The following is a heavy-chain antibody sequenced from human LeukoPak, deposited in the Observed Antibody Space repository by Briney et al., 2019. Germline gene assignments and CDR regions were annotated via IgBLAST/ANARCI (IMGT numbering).Heavy chain of an antibody. CDR3: ARVPDGYNLGTYFDP. Sequence: LTGGSLRLSCAASGFTVSNNYMSWVRQAPGKGLDWVSVIYTAGSTYYADSVKGRFAISRDNSKNTVYLQMNSLRAEDTAVYYCARVPDGYNLGTYFDPWGQGTLVTVSS. CDR2: IYTAGST. V-gene: IGHV3-53*01. CDR1: GFTVSNNY. J-gene: IGHJ5*02. D-gene: IGHD5-24*01.